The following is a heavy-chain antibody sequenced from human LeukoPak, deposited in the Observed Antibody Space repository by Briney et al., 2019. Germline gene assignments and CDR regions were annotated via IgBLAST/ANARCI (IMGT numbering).Heavy chain of an antibody. CDR3: AREAGTWLDP. D-gene: IGHD6-13*01. Sequence: SETLSLTCTVSGGSISSYYWSWIRQPPGKGLEWIGYIYYSVSTNYNPSLKSRVTISGDTSKNQFSLKLSSVTAADTAIYYCAREAGTWLDPWGQGTLVTVSS. V-gene: IGHV4-59*01. CDR2: IYYSVST. J-gene: IGHJ5*02. CDR1: GGSISSYY.